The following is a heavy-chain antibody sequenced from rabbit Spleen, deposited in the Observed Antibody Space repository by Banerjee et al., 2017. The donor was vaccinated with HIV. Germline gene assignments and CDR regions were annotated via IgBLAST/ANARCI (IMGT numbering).Heavy chain of an antibody. CDR1: GFSFNSGYD. CDR2: AYAGSSGTT. V-gene: IGHV1S40*01. D-gene: IGHD6-1*01. CDR3: ARGTYYSFGYAGGDFNL. J-gene: IGHJ4*01. Sequence: QSLEESGGGLVKPGASLTLTCKASGFSFNSGYDMCWVRQAPGKGLEWVACAYAGSSGTTYSATWANGRFTISKTSSTTVTLQMTSLTAADTATYFCARGTYYSFGYAGGDFNLWGQGTLVTVS.